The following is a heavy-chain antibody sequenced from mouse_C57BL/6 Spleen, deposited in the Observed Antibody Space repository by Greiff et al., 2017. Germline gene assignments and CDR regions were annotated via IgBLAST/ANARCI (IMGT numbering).Heavy chain of an antibody. CDR2: IDPEDGET. D-gene: IGHD2-4*01. CDR3: ARSGDYGWFAY. Sequence: EVQLQQSGAELVKPGASVKLSCTASGFNIKDYYMHWVKQRTEQGLEWIGRIDPEDGETKYAPKFPGKATITADTSSNTAYLQLSSLTSEDTAVYYCARSGDYGWFAYWGQGTLVTVSA. J-gene: IGHJ3*01. V-gene: IGHV14-2*01. CDR1: GFNIKDYY.